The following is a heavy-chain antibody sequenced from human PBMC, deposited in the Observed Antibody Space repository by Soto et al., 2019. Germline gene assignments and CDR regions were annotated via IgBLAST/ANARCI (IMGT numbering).Heavy chain of an antibody. J-gene: IGHJ4*02. CDR2: IKNNGSVI. V-gene: IGHV3-7*01. CDR1: GFTFSGYD. D-gene: IGHD6-19*01. CDR3: ARDTGATVAGTFDF. Sequence: GGSLRLSCVGSGFTFSGYDMNWVRQAPGKGLEWVAYIKNNGSVIYYVDSVEGRFTVSRDNAKDSLYLQMNSLRAEDAAMYYCARDTGATVAGTFDFWGQGTLVTVSS.